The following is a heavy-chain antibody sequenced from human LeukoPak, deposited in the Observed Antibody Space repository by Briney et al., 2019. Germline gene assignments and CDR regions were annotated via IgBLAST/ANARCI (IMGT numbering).Heavy chain of an antibody. J-gene: IGHJ4*02. CDR2: IKQDGSEK. V-gene: IGHV3-7*03. Sequence: GGSLRLSCVASGFTFSSSWMSWVRQAPGKGLEWVANIKQDGSEKSYVESVRGRFTISRDNAKNSLYLQLNSLRAEDTALYYCARDNPPDYWGQGTLVTVS. CDR1: GFTFSSSW. CDR3: ARDNPPDY.